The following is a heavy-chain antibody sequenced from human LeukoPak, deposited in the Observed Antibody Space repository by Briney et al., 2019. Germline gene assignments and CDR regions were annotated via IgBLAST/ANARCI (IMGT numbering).Heavy chain of an antibody. D-gene: IGHD4-23*01. CDR1: AFTFSSYG. CDR2: IWYDGSNK. Sequence: GRSLRLSCAASAFTFSSYGMHWVRQAPGKGLEWVAVIWYDGSNKYYADSVKGRFTISRDNSKNTLYLQMNSLRAEDTAVYYCARDRSVMTTVVTPLVYWGQGTLVTVSS. J-gene: IGHJ4*02. V-gene: IGHV3-33*01. CDR3: ARDRSVMTTVVTPLVY.